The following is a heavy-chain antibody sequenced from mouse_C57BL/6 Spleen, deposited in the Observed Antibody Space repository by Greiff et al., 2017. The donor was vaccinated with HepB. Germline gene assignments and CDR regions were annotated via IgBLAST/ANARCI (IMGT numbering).Heavy chain of an antibody. D-gene: IGHD3-2*02. CDR3: AREAAQATLDYFDY. Sequence: EVQLVESGGGLVKPGGSLKLSCAASGFTFSSYAMSWVRQTPEKRLEWVATISDGGSYTYYPDNVKGRFTISRDNAKNNLYLQVSHLKSEDTAMYYCAREAAQATLDYFDYWGQGTTLTVSS. CDR1: GFTFSSYA. J-gene: IGHJ2*01. V-gene: IGHV5-4*01. CDR2: ISDGGSYT.